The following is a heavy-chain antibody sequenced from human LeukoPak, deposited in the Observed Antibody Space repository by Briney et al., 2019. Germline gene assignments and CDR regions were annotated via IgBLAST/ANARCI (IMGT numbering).Heavy chain of an antibody. J-gene: IGHJ4*02. CDR1: GFTFRTYE. D-gene: IGHD6-13*01. CDR3: ARTVYDLRGQRLVPCFDY. V-gene: IGHV3-48*03. Sequence: GGSLRLSCAASGFTFRTYEMNWVRQAPGKGLGWVSYIGTIITTTSYAGSGKRRFTVSRDDAKSSLYLQMSSLRAEDTAVYYCARTVYDLRGQRLVPCFDYWGQGTLVTVSS. CDR2: IGTIITTT.